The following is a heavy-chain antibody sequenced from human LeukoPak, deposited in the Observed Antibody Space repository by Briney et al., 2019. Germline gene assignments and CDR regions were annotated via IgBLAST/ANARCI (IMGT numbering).Heavy chain of an antibody. J-gene: IGHJ4*02. CDR2: ISGSGGST. CDR3: ANRVNGSCY. CDR1: GFTFSSYA. Sequence: GGSLRLSCAASGFTFSSYAMNWVRQAPGKGLEWVSSISGSGGSTYYADSVKGRFTVSRDNSKNTVYLQMNSLRAEDTAVYYSANRVNGSCYWGQGTLVTVSS. D-gene: IGHD2-15*01. V-gene: IGHV3-23*01.